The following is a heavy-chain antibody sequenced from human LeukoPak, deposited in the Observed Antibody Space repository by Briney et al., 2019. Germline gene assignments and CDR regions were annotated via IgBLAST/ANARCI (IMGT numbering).Heavy chain of an antibody. V-gene: IGHV1-69*05. CDR3: ARDPAAFRAPLAFDI. CDR2: IIPIFGTA. CDR1: GGTFSSYA. D-gene: IGHD2-2*01. J-gene: IGHJ3*02. Sequence: SVKVSCKASGGTFSSYAISWVRQAPGQGLEWMGGIIPIFGTANYAQKLQSRVTMTTDTSTSTAYMELRSLRSDDTAVYYCARDPAAFRAPLAFDIWGQGTMVTVSS.